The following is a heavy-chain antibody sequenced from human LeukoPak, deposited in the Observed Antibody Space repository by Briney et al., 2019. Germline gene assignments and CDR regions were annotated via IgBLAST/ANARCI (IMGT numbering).Heavy chain of an antibody. V-gene: IGHV3-23*01. Sequence: PGGSLRLSCAASGFTFSSYAMSWVRQAPGKGLEWVSAISGSGGSTYYADSVKGRFTISRDNSKNTLYLQMNSLRAEDTAVYYCARDYDSSGNIKYWGQGTLVTVSS. D-gene: IGHD3-22*01. CDR3: ARDYDSSGNIKY. CDR2: ISGSGGST. J-gene: IGHJ4*02. CDR1: GFTFSSYA.